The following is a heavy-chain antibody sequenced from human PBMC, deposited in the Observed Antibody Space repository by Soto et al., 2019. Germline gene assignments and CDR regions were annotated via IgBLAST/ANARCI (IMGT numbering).Heavy chain of an antibody. J-gene: IGHJ4*02. D-gene: IGHD1-1*01. CDR1: GFIISDYG. Sequence: EVQLLDSGEGLVQPGGSLRLSSAVSGFIISDYGVTWVREAPGKGLEWVSGFSGGGGGTFYADSVKGRFTISRDDPKNTAYLQMNSLGAEDTAVYYCVRWNGFGARWGQGTLVTVSS. V-gene: IGHV3-23*01. CDR3: VRWNGFGAR. CDR2: FSGGGGGT.